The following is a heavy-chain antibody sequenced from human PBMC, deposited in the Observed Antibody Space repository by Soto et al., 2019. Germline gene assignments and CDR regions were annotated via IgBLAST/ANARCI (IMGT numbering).Heavy chain of an antibody. CDR3: ARVFDAFDI. V-gene: IGHV3-7*01. J-gene: IGHJ3*02. CDR1: GFTLSSYW. Sequence: GGSLRLSCAASGFTLSSYWMSWVCQAPGKGLEWVANIKQDGSEKYYVDSVKGRFTISRDNAKNSLYLQMNSLRAEDTAVYYCARVFDAFDIWGQGTMVTVSS. CDR2: IKQDGSEK.